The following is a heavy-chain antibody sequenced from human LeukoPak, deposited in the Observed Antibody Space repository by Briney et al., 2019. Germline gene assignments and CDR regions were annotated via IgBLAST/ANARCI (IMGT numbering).Heavy chain of an antibody. Sequence: SETLSLTCTVSGGSISSGDYYWRWIRQPPGKGLGWIGNIYYSGSTYYNPSLKSRVTISVDTSKNQFSLKLSSLTAADTAVYYWARYCSGGRCCSGDAFDIWGQGTIVTVSS. CDR3: ARYCSGGRCCSGDAFDI. V-gene: IGHV4-30-4*01. D-gene: IGHD2-15*01. CDR2: IYYSGST. J-gene: IGHJ3*02. CDR1: GGSISSGDYY.